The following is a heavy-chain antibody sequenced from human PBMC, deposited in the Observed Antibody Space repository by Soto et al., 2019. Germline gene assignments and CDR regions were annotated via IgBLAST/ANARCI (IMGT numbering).Heavy chain of an antibody. CDR3: TKNSAYALDY. CDR1: GGSVSNNHW. J-gene: IGHJ4*02. D-gene: IGHD5-12*01. CDR2: IHHSGGT. V-gene: IGHV4-4*02. Sequence: QVQLQESGPGLVKPSGTLSLSCAVSGGSVSNNHWWGWVRQSPGNGLEWIGEIHHSGGTSYNPSLESRATLSVDKSKNELSLRLNYVTAADTAVYYCTKNSAYALDYWGLGILVTVSS.